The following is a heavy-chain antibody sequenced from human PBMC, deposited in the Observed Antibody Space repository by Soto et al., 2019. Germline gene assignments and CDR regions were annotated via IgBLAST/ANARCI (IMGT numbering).Heavy chain of an antibody. Sequence: SETLSLTCAVSGGSFSGYYWSWIRQPPGKGLEWIGEISHSGSTNYNPSLKSRVTISVDTSKNQFSLKLSSVTAADTALYYCARVKVTIDYWGQGTLVTVSS. CDR2: ISHSGST. CDR3: ARVKVTIDY. J-gene: IGHJ4*02. D-gene: IGHD4-4*01. V-gene: IGHV4-34*01. CDR1: GGSFSGYY.